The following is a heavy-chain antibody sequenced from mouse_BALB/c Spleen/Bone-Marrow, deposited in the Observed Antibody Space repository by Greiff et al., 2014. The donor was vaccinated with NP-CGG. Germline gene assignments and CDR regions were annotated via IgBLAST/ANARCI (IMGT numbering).Heavy chain of an antibody. CDR3: ARDYGNLYYFDY. CDR1: GYSFTGYY. D-gene: IGHD2-1*01. CDR2: ISCYNGAT. V-gene: IGHV1S34*01. J-gene: IGHJ2*01. Sequence: LVKTGASVKISCKASGYSFTGYYMHWVTQSHGQSLEWIGYISCYNGATSYNQKFKGKATFTVDTSSSTAYMQFNSLTSEDSAVYYCARDYGNLYYFDYWGQGTTLTVSS.